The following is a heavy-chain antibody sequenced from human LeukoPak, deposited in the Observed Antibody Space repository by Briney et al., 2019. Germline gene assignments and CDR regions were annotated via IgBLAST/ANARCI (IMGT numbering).Heavy chain of an antibody. CDR3: AKVLYSSSFGGFDY. Sequence: PGGTLRLSCAASGFTFSSYGMRWVRQAPGKGLEWVSAISGSGGSTNYADSVKGRFTISRDNSKNTLYLQMNSLRAEDTAVYYCAKVLYSSSFGGFDYWGQGTLVTVSS. D-gene: IGHD6-13*01. CDR1: GFTFSSYG. J-gene: IGHJ4*02. CDR2: ISGSGGST. V-gene: IGHV3-23*01.